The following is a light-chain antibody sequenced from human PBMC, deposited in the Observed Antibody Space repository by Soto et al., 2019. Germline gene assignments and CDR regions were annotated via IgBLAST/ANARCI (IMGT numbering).Light chain of an antibody. CDR2: KAS. J-gene: IGKJ1*01. CDR1: QSISSW. Sequence: DIQMTQSPSTLSASVGDRVTITFRASQSISSWLAWYQQKPGKAPKLLIYKASSLESGVPSRFSGSGSGTEFTLTISSLQPDDFATYYCQQYKDYETFGQGTKVDI. CDR3: QQYKDYET. V-gene: IGKV1-5*03.